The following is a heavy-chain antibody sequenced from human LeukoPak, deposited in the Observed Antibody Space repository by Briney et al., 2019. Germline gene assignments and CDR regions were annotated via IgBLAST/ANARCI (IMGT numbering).Heavy chain of an antibody. CDR3: ARTNRAKPGYFLAP. Sequence: ASVKVSCKASGYSFTTYAINWVRQAPGQGLECMGWINTNTGNPTYAQGFTGRYVFSLDTSASTAYLQISSLMAEDAAVYYCARTNRAKPGYFLAPWAREPPVPVSS. J-gene: IGHJ5*02. V-gene: IGHV7-4-1*02. D-gene: IGHD6-25*01. CDR2: INTNTGNP. CDR1: GYSFTTYA.